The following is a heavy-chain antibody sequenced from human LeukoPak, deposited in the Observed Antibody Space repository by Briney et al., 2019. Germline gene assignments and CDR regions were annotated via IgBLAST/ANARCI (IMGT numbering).Heavy chain of an antibody. Sequence: GGSLRLSCAASGFTFSSYWMSWVRQAPGKGLEWVANIKQDGSEKYYVDSVKGRFTISRDNAKNSLYLQMNSLRAEDTAVYYCARDIAAADTTSDAFDIWGQGTMVTVSS. J-gene: IGHJ3*02. V-gene: IGHV3-7*01. CDR2: IKQDGSEK. D-gene: IGHD6-13*01. CDR1: GFTFSSYW. CDR3: ARDIAAADTTSDAFDI.